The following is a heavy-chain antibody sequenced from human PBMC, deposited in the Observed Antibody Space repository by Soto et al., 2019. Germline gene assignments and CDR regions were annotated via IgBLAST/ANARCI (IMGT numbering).Heavy chain of an antibody. CDR2: ISSSGSME. V-gene: IGHV3-48*03. CDR3: ARANSGHDPSCDY. Sequence: EVRLVESGGNLVQPGGSLRITCAASGFKFSDYEMNWVRQAPGKGLEWVSHISSSGSMEYYLDSVKGRFTISRDNAKNSLSLEMNSLRAEDTGLYYCARANSGHDPSCDYWGQGTLVTVSS. J-gene: IGHJ4*02. CDR1: GFKFSDYE. D-gene: IGHD5-12*01.